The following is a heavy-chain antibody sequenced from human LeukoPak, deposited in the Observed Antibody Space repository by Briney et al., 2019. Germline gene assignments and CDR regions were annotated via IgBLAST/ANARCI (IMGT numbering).Heavy chain of an antibody. V-gene: IGHV4-34*01. J-gene: IGHJ4*02. D-gene: IGHD2-2*02. Sequence: PSEPLSLTCAVYGGSFSGYYWSWIRQPPGKGLEWIGEMYHSGSTNYNPSLKSRVTISVDTSKNQFSLKLSSVTAADTAVYYCARGPQIVVVPAAINYYFDYWGEGTLVTASS. CDR2: MYHSGST. CDR3: ARGPQIVVVPAAINYYFDY. CDR1: GGSFSGYY.